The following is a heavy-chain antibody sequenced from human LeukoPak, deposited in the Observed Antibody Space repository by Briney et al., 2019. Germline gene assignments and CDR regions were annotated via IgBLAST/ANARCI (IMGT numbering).Heavy chain of an antibody. Sequence: GGSLRLSCAASGFTFSTFAMIWVRQPPGKGLEWVSSIFPSGGEIHYADSVRGRFTISRDNSKNTLYLQMNSLRAEDTAVYYCAVGTPFDYWGQGTLVTVSS. V-gene: IGHV3-23*01. CDR2: IFPSGGEI. CDR1: GFTFSTFA. CDR3: AVGTPFDY. D-gene: IGHD1-14*01. J-gene: IGHJ4*02.